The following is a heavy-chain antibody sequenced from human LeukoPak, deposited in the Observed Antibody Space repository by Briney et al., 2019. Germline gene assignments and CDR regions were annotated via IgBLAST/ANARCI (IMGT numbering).Heavy chain of an antibody. J-gene: IGHJ4*02. Sequence: GGSLRLSCAASGFTFSSYDMHWVRQATGKGLEWVSGIGTAGDTYYPGSVKGRFTISRDNSKNTLYLQMNSLRAEDTAVYYCVKDHRLLQYYFDYWGQGTLVTVSS. CDR1: GFTFSSYD. V-gene: IGHV3-13*01. CDR3: VKDHRLLQYYFDY. D-gene: IGHD2/OR15-2a*01. CDR2: IGTAGDT.